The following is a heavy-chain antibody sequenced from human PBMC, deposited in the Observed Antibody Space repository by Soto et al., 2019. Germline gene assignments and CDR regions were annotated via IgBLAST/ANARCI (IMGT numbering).Heavy chain of an antibody. CDR3: ARRQPGKSTDY. J-gene: IGHJ4*02. D-gene: IGHD2-2*01. CDR2: IYSGGST. Sequence: GGALRLSCAASGFPVSSHYMNWVRQAPGKGLEWVSVIYSGGSTYYADSVKGRFTISRHNSKNTLYLQMNSLRAEDTAVYYCARRQPGKSTDYWGQGTLVTVSS. CDR1: GFPVSSHY. V-gene: IGHV3-53*04.